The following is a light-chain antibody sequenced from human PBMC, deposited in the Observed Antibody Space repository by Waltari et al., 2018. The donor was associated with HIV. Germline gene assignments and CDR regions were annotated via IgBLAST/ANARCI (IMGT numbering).Light chain of an antibody. V-gene: IGKV1-27*01. Sequence: DIQVTQSPSSLSVSIGDRVTITCRATQDISSSLAWYQHKPGTPPKLLMYGASTLQSGVPSRFRGSGSGTDFALTITSLQSEDIGIYYCQNYDRAPYTFGQGTRLEI. CDR2: GAS. CDR1: QDISSS. CDR3: QNYDRAPYT. J-gene: IGKJ2*01.